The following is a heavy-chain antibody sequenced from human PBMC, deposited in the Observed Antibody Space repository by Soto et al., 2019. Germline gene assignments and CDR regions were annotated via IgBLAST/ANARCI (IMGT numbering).Heavy chain of an antibody. Sequence: ASVKVSCKASGYTFTSYPTHWVRQAPGQRLEWMGWIDPGNGNTKYAQKFQGRVTMTRDTSTSTVYMELSSLRSEDTAVYYCARDHGSSRENFDYWGQGTLVTVSS. CDR3: ARDHGSSRENFDY. J-gene: IGHJ4*02. CDR2: IDPGNGNT. D-gene: IGHD6-13*01. V-gene: IGHV1-3*01. CDR1: GYTFTSYP.